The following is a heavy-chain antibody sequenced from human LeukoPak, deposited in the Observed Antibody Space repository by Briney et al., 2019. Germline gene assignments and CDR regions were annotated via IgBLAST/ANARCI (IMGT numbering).Heavy chain of an antibody. V-gene: IGHV3-7*01. CDR2: IKHDGSDK. D-gene: IGHD6-6*01. CDR1: GFTFSNYW. Sequence: GGSLRLSCAASGFTFSNYWMSWVRQAPGKGLEWVANIKHDGSDKYYLDSVKGRFTLSRDNAKNSLYLQMNSLRAEDTAVYYCASNPIAARTFDYWGQGTLVTVSS. J-gene: IGHJ4*02. CDR3: ASNPIAARTFDY.